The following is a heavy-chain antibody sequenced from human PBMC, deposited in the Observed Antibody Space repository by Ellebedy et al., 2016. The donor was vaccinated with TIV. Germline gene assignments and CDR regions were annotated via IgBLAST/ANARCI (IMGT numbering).Heavy chain of an antibody. V-gene: IGHV4-34*01. J-gene: IGHJ4*02. CDR2: INPSGTT. D-gene: IGHD3-10*01. Sequence: MPSETLSLTCGVYGGSFIGYFWSWIGQPPGRGREWIGEINPSGTTNYNPSLKSPVTMSVDTPKNQFSLRLTSVTAADTAVYFCARARGQYLYGSGSYFTNWGQGDMVTVSS. CDR3: ARARGQYLYGSGSYFTN. CDR1: GGSFIGYF.